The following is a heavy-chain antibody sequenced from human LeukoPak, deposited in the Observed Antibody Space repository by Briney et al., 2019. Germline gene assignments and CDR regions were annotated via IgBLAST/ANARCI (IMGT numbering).Heavy chain of an antibody. CDR1: GGSLSISNYY. Sequence: SETLSLTCTVSGGSLSISNYYWGWIRQPPGKGLEWIGSMSYSGRTYYNPSLKTRVTVSLDASKNQFSLNLISVTAADTAVYYCARSPQGTATTANWLDPWGQGTLVTVSS. CDR3: ARSPQGTATTANWLDP. CDR2: MSYSGRT. V-gene: IGHV4-39*07. D-gene: IGHD4-17*01. J-gene: IGHJ5*02.